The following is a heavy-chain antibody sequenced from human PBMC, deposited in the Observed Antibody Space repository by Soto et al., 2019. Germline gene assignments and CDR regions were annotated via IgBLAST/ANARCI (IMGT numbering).Heavy chain of an antibody. CDR3: VSDGGWYSYYFDY. D-gene: IGHD6-19*01. CDR2: ISYDGSNK. V-gene: IGHV3-30*03. CDR1: GFTISSYG. J-gene: IGHJ4*02. Sequence: PGGSLRLSCAASGFTISSYGMHWVRQAPGKGLEWVAVISYDGSNKYYADSVKGRFTISRDNSKNTLYLQMNSLRAEDTAVYYCVSDGGWYSYYFDYWGQGTLVTVSS.